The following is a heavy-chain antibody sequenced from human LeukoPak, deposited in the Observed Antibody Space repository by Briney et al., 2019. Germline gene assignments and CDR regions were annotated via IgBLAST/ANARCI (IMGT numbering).Heavy chain of an antibody. CDR2: ISGNGGST. D-gene: IGHD4-17*01. CDR3: AKDLPGTTVTSILDY. V-gene: IGHV3-23*01. Sequence: GGSLRLSCAASGFTFSGYVMSWVRQAPGKGLEWVSAISGNGGSTYYADSVKGRFTISRDNSKNTLYLQMNSLRAEDTAVYYCAKDLPGTTVTSILDYWGQGTLVTVSS. J-gene: IGHJ4*02. CDR1: GFTFSGYV.